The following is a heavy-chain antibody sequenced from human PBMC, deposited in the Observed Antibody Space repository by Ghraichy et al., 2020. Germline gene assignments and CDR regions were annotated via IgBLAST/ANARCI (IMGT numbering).Heavy chain of an antibody. CDR2: ISSSSSYI. D-gene: IGHD3-16*02. CDR3: ARGVITFGGVIVRSGANDAFDI. V-gene: IGHV3-21*01. Sequence: GGSLRLSCAASGFTFSSYSMNWVRQAPGKGLEWVSSISSSSSYIYYADSVKGRFTISRDNAKNSLYLQMNSLRAEDTAVYYCARGVITFGGVIVRSGANDAFDIWGQGTMVTVSS. J-gene: IGHJ3*02. CDR1: GFTFSSYS.